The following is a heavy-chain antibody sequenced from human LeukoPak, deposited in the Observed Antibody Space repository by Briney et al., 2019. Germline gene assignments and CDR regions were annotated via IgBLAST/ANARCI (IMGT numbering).Heavy chain of an antibody. V-gene: IGHV1-24*01. J-gene: IGHJ4*02. CDR2: FDPENGET. Sequence: AASVKVSCKASGYNFSIHWMHWVRQAPGKGLEWMGGFDPENGETIYAQKFQGRVTMTEDTSTDTAYMELSSLRSEDTAVYYCATSYYDILTGYRPLAYWGQGTLVTVSS. D-gene: IGHD3-9*01. CDR3: ATSYYDILTGYRPLAY. CDR1: GYNFSIHW.